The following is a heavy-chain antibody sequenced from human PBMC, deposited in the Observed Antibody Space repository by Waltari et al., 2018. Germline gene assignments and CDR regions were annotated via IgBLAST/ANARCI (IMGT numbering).Heavy chain of an antibody. D-gene: IGHD1-26*01. CDR2: ISYDGRQT. Sequence: QVHLMESGGGVVQPGRSLTLSCSGSGSTFVGHAIQWVRQAPGKGLEWVSMISYDGRQTYYADSVKGRFTVSRDNSKNTVYLQMNSLRPEDTSIYFCARHLGSGSFFDHWGQGTLVAVSS. V-gene: IGHV3-30*03. J-gene: IGHJ4*02. CDR1: GSTFVGHA. CDR3: ARHLGSGSFFDH.